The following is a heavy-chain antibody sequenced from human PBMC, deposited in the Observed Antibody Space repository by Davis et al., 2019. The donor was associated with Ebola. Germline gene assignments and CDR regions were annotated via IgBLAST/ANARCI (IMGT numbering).Heavy chain of an antibody. CDR2: INHSGST. CDR1: GGPFSGYY. CDR3: ARERYFDWLPRYYFDY. D-gene: IGHD3-9*01. V-gene: IGHV4-34*01. J-gene: IGHJ4*02. Sequence: MPSETLSLTCAVYGGPFSGYYWSWIRQPPGKGLEWIGEINHSGSTNYNPSLKSRVTISVDTSKNQFSLKLSSVTAADTAVYYCARERYFDWLPRYYFDYWGQGTLVTVSS.